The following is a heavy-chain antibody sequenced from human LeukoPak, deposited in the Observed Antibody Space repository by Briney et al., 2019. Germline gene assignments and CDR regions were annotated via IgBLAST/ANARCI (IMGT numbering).Heavy chain of an antibody. CDR1: GFTFSSYS. CDR2: ISSSSSYI. J-gene: IGHJ4*02. D-gene: IGHD1-26*01. Sequence: PGGSLRLSCAASGFTFSSYSMNWVRQAPGKGLEWVSSISSSSSYIYYADSLKGRFTISRDNAKNSLYLQMNSLRAEDTAVYYCARDQRGWELARHEFDYWGQGTLVTVSS. CDR3: ARDQRGWELARHEFDY. V-gene: IGHV3-21*01.